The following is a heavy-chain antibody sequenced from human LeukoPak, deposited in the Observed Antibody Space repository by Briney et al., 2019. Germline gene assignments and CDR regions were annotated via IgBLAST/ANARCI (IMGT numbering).Heavy chain of an antibody. CDR1: GYTFTNYG. CDR3: AREGSSSWGRGYYFDY. CDR2: ISPYNGNT. J-gene: IGHJ4*02. Sequence: ASVKVSCKASGYTFTNYGIIWVRQAPGQGLEWMGLISPYNGNTNYAQKFQGRVTMTTDTSTSTAYMELRSLRSDDAAVYYCAREGSSSWGRGYYFDYWGQGTLVTVSS. V-gene: IGHV1-18*01. D-gene: IGHD6-6*01.